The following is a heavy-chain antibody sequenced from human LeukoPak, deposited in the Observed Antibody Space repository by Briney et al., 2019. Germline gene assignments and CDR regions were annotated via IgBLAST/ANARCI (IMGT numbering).Heavy chain of an antibody. D-gene: IGHD1-1*01. CDR2: IYYSGST. V-gene: IGHV4-31*03. Sequence: SQTLSLTCTVSGGSISSGGYSWSWIRQHPGKGLGWIGYIYYSGSTYYNPSLKSRVTISVDTSKNQFSLKLSSVTAADTAVYYCARVRARYNLDYWGQGTLVTVSS. CDR1: GGSISSGGYS. J-gene: IGHJ4*02. CDR3: ARVRARYNLDY.